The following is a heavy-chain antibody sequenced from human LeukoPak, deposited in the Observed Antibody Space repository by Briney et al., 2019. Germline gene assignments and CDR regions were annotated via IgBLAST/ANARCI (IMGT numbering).Heavy chain of an antibody. V-gene: IGHV3-23*01. Sequence: GGSLRLSCAASGFTFSSYGMSWVRQAPGKGLEWVSAISGSGGSTYCADSVKGRFTISRDNSKNTLYLRMNSLRAEDTAVYYCAQGSGSYYVYDYWGQGTLVTVSS. CDR1: GFTFSSYG. CDR2: ISGSGGST. CDR3: AQGSGSYYVYDY. J-gene: IGHJ4*02. D-gene: IGHD3-10*01.